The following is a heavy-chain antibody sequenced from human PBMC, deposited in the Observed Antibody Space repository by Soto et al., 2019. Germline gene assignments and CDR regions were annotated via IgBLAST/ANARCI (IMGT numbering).Heavy chain of an antibody. CDR1: GYTLTDYA. D-gene: IGHD3-16*02. V-gene: IGHV1-3*01. Sequence: ASVKVSCKASGYTLTDYAMQWVRQAPGQRPEWMGWINAGDGNTRYSQKFQGRVTFTRDTSASTIFMELNSLKSEDTAVYYCARGIWGSHRYYFDNWGQGTQVTVSS. CDR3: ARGIWGSHRYYFDN. CDR2: INAGDGNT. J-gene: IGHJ4*02.